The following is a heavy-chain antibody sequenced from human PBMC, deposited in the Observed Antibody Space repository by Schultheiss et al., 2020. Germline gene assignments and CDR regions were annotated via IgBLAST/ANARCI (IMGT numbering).Heavy chain of an antibody. J-gene: IGHJ4*02. CDR2: ISHSGST. V-gene: IGHV4-30-4*01. CDR1: GGSISSGDYY. CDR3: ARDYLEYGDPNYFDY. Sequence: SQTLSLTCTVSGGSISSGDYYWSWIRQPPGKGLEWIGYISHSGSTYYNPSLKSRVTISVDTSKNQFSLKLSSVTAADTAVYYCARDYLEYGDPNYFDYLGQGTLVTVSS. D-gene: IGHD4-17*01.